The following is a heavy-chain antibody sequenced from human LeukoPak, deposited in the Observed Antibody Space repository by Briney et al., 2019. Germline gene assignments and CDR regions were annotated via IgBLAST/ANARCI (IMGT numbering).Heavy chain of an antibody. CDR3: ATCITMVRGVINWFDP. V-gene: IGHV1-69*13. Sequence: SVKVSCKASGGTFSSYAISWVRQAPGQGLEWMGGIIPIFGTANYAQKFQGRVTITADESTSTAYMELSSLRSEDTAAYYCATCITMVRGVINWFDPWGQGTLVTVSS. CDR1: GGTFSSYA. J-gene: IGHJ5*02. D-gene: IGHD3-10*01. CDR2: IIPIFGTA.